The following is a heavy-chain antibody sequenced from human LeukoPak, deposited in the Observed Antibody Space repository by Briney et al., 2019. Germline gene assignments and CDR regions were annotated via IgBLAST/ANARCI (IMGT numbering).Heavy chain of an antibody. Sequence: PSETLSLTCTVSSDSISSDDYYWSWIRQPPGKGLEWIGYIYYSGSTFYNPSLKSRVTISLDTSKNQFSLRLNSVTAADTAVYYCASATGGSDAFNIWGQGTMVTVSS. V-gene: IGHV4-30-4*02. D-gene: IGHD4-23*01. CDR3: ASATGGSDAFNI. CDR1: SDSISSDDYY. CDR2: IYYSGST. J-gene: IGHJ3*02.